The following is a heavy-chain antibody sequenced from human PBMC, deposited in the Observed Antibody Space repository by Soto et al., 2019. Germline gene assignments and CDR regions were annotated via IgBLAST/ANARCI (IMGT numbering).Heavy chain of an antibody. CDR2: ISAHNGDT. D-gene: IGHD3-22*01. Sequence: QVQLVQSGAEVKKPGASVKVSCKASGYSFATYGFSWVRQAPGQGLECVGWISAHNGDTHYSQKFQGRVTLTTDTSTNTGYMELRSLTSDDTAVYFCATEPIYYNDGSGYYPLGHWGQGTVVTVSS. J-gene: IGHJ4*02. V-gene: IGHV1-18*04. CDR3: ATEPIYYNDGSGYYPLGH. CDR1: GYSFATYG.